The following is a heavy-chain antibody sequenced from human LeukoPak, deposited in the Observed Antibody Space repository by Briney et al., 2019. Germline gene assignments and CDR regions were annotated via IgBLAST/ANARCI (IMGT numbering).Heavy chain of an antibody. V-gene: IGHV3-21*01. CDR1: GFTFSTYA. J-gene: IGHJ5*02. CDR3: AREMGRGPNPNWFDP. D-gene: IGHD1-26*01. Sequence: GGSLRLSCAASGFTFSTYAVSWVRQAPGKGLEWVSSISSSSSYIYYGDSVKGRFTISRDNAKNSLYLQMNSLRAEGTAVYYCAREMGRGPNPNWFDPWGQGTLVTVSS. CDR2: ISSSSSYI.